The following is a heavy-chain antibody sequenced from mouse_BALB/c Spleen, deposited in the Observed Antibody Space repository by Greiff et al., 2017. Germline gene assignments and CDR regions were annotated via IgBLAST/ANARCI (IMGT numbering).Heavy chain of an antibody. CDR2: ISYDGSN. J-gene: IGHJ4*01. Sequence: EVQLQQSGPGLVKPSQSLSLTCSVTGYSITSGYYWNCIRQFPGNKLEWMGYISYDGSNNYNPSLKNRISITSDTSKNQFFLKLNSVTTEDTATYYCERGRSPDGYYGMDYWGQGTSVTVSS. V-gene: IGHV3-6*02. CDR1: GYSITSGYY. D-gene: IGHD2-3*01. CDR3: ERGRSPDGYYGMDY.